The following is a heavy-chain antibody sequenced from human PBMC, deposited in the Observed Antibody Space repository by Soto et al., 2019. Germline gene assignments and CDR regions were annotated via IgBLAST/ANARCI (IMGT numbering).Heavy chain of an antibody. CDR3: SINMIVVVNRGYYGMDV. CDR2: INPSGGST. D-gene: IGHD3-22*01. CDR1: GYTFTSYY. Sequence: AASVKVSCKASGYTFTSYYMHWVRQAPGQGLGWMGIINPSGGSTSYAQKFQGRVTMTRDTSTSTVYMELSSLRSEDTAVYYCSINMIVVVNRGYYGMDVWGQGPTVTVYS. J-gene: IGHJ6*02. V-gene: IGHV1-46*01.